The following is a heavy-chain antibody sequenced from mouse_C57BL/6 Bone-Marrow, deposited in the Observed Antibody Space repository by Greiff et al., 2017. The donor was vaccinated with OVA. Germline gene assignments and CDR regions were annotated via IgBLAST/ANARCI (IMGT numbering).Heavy chain of an antibody. CDR1: EYAFPSHD. CDR2: INSDGGST. D-gene: IGHD2-5*01. V-gene: IGHV5-2*01. Sequence: VQLQQSGGGLVQPGESLKLSCESNEYAFPSHDMSWVRKTPEKRLELVAAINSDGGSTYYPDTMERRFIISRDNTKKALYLQMSSLRSENTALYYCARPSIVATSRRFASWGQGTLVTVSA. CDR3: ARPSIVATSRRFAS. J-gene: IGHJ3*01.